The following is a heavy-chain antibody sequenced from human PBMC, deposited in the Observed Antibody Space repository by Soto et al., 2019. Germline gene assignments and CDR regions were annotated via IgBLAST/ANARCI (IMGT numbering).Heavy chain of an antibody. D-gene: IGHD1-20*01. CDR3: ARGLTGTDY. CDR2: ISAYNGDT. Sequence: ASVKVSCKACGYTFNTYGVTWVRQAPGQGLEWMGWISAYNGDTKYAQNFQGRVTMTTDTSTSTAYMELRSLISDDTAVYYCARGLTGTDYWGQGTLVTVSS. CDR1: GYTFNTYG. V-gene: IGHV1-18*01. J-gene: IGHJ4*02.